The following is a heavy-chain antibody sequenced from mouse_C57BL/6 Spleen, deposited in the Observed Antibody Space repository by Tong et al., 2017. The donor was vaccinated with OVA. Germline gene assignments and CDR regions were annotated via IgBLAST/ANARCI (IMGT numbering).Heavy chain of an antibody. CDR3: ARSSYAAWFAY. J-gene: IGHJ3*01. Sequence: VQLQESGAELVKPGASVKISCKASGYAFSSYWMNWVKQRPGKGLEWIGQIYPGDGDTNYNGKFKGKATLTADKSSSTAYMQLSSLTSEDSAVYFCARSSYAAWFAYWGQGTLVTVSA. V-gene: IGHV1-80*01. CDR1: GYAFSSYW. D-gene: IGHD3-1*01. CDR2: IYPGDGDT.